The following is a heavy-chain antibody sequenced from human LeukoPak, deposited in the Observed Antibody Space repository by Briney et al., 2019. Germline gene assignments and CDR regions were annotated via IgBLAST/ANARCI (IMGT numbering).Heavy chain of an antibody. J-gene: IGHJ6*03. D-gene: IGHD3-16*02. CDR2: IGYRGGSI. CDR1: GFTFSNYA. Sequence: GGSLRPSCAASGFTFSNYAMSWVRQAPGKGLEWVSIIGYRGGSIYYAYSVQGRFTISRGNSKNTLSLQMNGLRPEDTAVYYCAKSWGYTRPYYNYMDVWGKGTTVTVSS. CDR3: AKSWGYTRPYYNYMDV. V-gene: IGHV3-23*01.